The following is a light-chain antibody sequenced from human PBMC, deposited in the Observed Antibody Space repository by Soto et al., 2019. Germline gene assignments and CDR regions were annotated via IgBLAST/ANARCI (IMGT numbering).Light chain of an antibody. CDR3: QHYDGPPFT. CDR1: QSVNSRF. J-gene: IGKJ3*01. CDR2: GVS. V-gene: IGKV3-20*01. Sequence: EIVLTQSPGTLSLSPGERATLSCRASQSVNSRFLAWFQQRPDQAPSLLIYGVSRRATGIPDRFSGSGSGTDFTLIISRLEPEDFAVYYCQHYDGPPFTFGPGTKVDIK.